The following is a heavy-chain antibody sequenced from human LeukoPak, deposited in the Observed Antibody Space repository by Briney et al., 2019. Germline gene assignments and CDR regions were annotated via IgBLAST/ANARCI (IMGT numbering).Heavy chain of an antibody. CDR1: GGSIRNSY. CDR2: IYTSGST. D-gene: IGHD5-12*01. J-gene: IGHJ6*03. CDR3: ARATSSYFYYMDV. Sequence: PSETLSLTCTVSGGSIRNSYWSWIRQPPGKGLEWIGRIYTSGSTYYNPSLKSRVTISADTSKNQFSLNVSSVTAADTAVYYCARATSSYFYYMDVWGKGTTVTISS. V-gene: IGHV4-4*08.